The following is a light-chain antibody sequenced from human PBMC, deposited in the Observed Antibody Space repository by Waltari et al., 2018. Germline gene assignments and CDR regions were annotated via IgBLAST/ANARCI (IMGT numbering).Light chain of an antibody. Sequence: QSALTQPASVSGSPGQSITISCTGTSSDVVSYNLVSWYQQHPGKAPKLMIYEGSKRPAGGSNRFSGSKSGGTAALTIAGVQAEDEADYYCCAYAGSSGVFGGGTKLTVL. CDR3: CAYAGSSGV. V-gene: IGLV2-23*01. J-gene: IGLJ3*02. CDR1: SSDVVSYNL. CDR2: EGS.